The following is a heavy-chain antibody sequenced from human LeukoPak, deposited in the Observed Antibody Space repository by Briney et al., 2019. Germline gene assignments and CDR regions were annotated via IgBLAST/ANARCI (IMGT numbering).Heavy chain of an antibody. V-gene: IGHV3-48*04. CDR3: ARVNYVSSGWGAPFDN. Sequence: RSGGSLRLSCAASGFTFGSYSMNWVRQAPGEGPEWISYIRSSGTTTYYADSVKGRFTISRDNAKNSLYLQMNSLRAEDTAVYYCARVNYVSSGWGAPFDNWGQGTLVTVSS. D-gene: IGHD3-16*01. J-gene: IGHJ4*02. CDR2: IRSSGTTT. CDR1: GFTFGSYS.